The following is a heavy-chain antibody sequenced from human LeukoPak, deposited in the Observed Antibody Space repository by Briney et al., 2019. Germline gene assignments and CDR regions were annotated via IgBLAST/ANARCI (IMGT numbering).Heavy chain of an antibody. CDR1: GGYISSTSYF. CDR3: ARQIPDERGYYQYYFDY. V-gene: IGHV4-39*01. Sequence: PSETLSLTCTVSGGYISSTSYFWGWVRQPPGEGLEWIGSIYYGGRTYYNPSPKSRVTVSVDTSKNHISLTVRSVTAADTAVYYCARQIPDERGYYQYYFDYWGQGTLVPVSS. D-gene: IGHD3-22*01. CDR2: IYYGGRT. J-gene: IGHJ4*02.